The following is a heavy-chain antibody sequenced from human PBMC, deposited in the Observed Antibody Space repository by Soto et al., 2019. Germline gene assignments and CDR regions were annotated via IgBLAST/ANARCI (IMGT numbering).Heavy chain of an antibody. D-gene: IGHD1-26*01. V-gene: IGHV4-59*08. CDR3: AGDIRSGSYRFDY. CDR2: IFNSGST. J-gene: IGHJ4*02. CDR1: GDSITSYH. Sequence: QVQLQESGPGLVKPSETLSLTCTVSGDSITSYHWSWIRQSPEKGLEWIGYIFNSGSTAYNTYLKSRVTTSADRSKNQFSLKLSSVTAADTAVYYCAGDIRSGSYRFDYWGQGTLVTVSS.